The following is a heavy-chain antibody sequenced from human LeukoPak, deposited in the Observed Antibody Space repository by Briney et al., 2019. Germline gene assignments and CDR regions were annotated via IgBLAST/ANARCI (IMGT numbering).Heavy chain of an antibody. D-gene: IGHD1-1*01. CDR2: IKQDGSEK. Sequence: PGGSLRLSCAASGFIFSSFWMSWVRQAPGKGLAWVANIKQDGSEKYFVDSVKGRFTISRDNAKNSLYLQMSSLRAEDTAVYYCARGGSRHPSPEDYWGRGTLVTVSS. CDR3: ARGGSRHPSPEDY. V-gene: IGHV3-7*03. CDR1: GFIFSSFW. J-gene: IGHJ4*02.